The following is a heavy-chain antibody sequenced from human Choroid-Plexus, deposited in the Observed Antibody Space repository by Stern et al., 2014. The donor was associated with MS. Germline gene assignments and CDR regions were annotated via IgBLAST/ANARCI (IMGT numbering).Heavy chain of an antibody. Sequence: DQLVESGGGVVQPGRPLRLSCVVSGFTFGSCAMHWVRQAPGKGLGWVAGVSYDGSNKYYADSVKGRFTISRDNSQNTLYMQMSSLRPEDTAVYYCAKDRQYLTYFFDHWGQGSLVTVSS. J-gene: IGHJ5*02. V-gene: IGHV3-30*18. CDR1: GFTFGSCA. CDR2: VSYDGSNK. CDR3: AKDRQYLTYFFDH. D-gene: IGHD2/OR15-2a*01.